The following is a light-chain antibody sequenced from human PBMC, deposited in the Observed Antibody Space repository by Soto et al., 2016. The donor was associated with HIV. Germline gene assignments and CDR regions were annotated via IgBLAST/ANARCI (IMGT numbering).Light chain of an antibody. CDR2: DDS. Sequence: SYVLTQPPSVSVAPEKTARITCGGNNIGSKSVHWYQQKPGQAPVMVVYDDSDRPSGIPERISGSNSGNTATLTISRVEAGDEADYYCQGGESSSDVVFGGGTKLTVL. V-gene: IGLV3-21*03. CDR3: QGGESSSDVV. CDR1: NIGSKS. J-gene: IGLJ2*01.